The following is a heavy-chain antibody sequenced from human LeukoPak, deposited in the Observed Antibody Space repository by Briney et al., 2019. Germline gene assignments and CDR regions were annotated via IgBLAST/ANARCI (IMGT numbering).Heavy chain of an antibody. CDR2: ISYDGSNK. Sequence: GGSLRLSCAASGFTSSSYGMHWVRQAPGKGLEWVAVISYDGSNKFYADSVKGRFTISRDNSKSTLYLQMNSLRAEDTAVYYCAKELSAGTGGGWEDYFDYWGQGTLVTVSA. CDR3: AKELSAGTGGGWEDYFDY. V-gene: IGHV3-30*18. CDR1: GFTSSSYG. D-gene: IGHD6-13*01. J-gene: IGHJ4*02.